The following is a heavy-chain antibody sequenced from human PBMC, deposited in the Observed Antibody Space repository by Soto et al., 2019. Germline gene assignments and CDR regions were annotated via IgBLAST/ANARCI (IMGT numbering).Heavy chain of an antibody. D-gene: IGHD3-10*01. V-gene: IGHV4-38-2*01. Sequence: SETLSLTCSVSGYSISNGSYWAWIRQPPGKGPEWIGYIYNSGSTHYNPSLESQVSISPDTSKNQLFLRLTSVTAADTAVYYCATSARRGDAFDIWGQGTMVTVSS. CDR3: ATSARRGDAFDI. CDR1: GYSISNGSY. CDR2: IYNSGST. J-gene: IGHJ3*02.